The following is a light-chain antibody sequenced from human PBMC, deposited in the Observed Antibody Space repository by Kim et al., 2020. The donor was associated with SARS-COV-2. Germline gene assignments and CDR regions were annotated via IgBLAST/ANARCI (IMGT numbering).Light chain of an antibody. CDR3: QQYYSSPPT. CDR1: QSVSASY. V-gene: IGKV3-20*01. J-gene: IGKJ4*01. CDR2: GAS. Sequence: PGERATLSCRAIQSVSASYLAWYQQKPGQAPRLLISGASSRATGIPDRFSGTGSGTDFTLTISRLEPEDFAVYYCQQYYSSPPTFGGGTKV.